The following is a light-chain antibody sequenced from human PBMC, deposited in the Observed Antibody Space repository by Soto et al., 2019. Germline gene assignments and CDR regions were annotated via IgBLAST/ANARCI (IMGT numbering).Light chain of an antibody. J-gene: IGKJ3*01. Sequence: DIQMTQSPSTLSASVGDRVTITCRASQSISSWLAWYQQKPGKAPKLLIYDASRLESGVPSRFSGSGSETEFTLTISSLQPGDFATYYCQQYNSYSLTFGPGTKVDIK. CDR1: QSISSW. V-gene: IGKV1-5*01. CDR3: QQYNSYSLT. CDR2: DAS.